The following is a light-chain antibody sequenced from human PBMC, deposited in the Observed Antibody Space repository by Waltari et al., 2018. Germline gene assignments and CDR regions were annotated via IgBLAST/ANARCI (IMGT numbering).Light chain of an antibody. J-gene: IGKJ1*01. V-gene: IGKV3-20*01. CDR2: GAS. CDR1: QSVSSNY. Sequence: IVLTQSPGPLSLSPGERATLSCRPSQSVSSNYLAWYQQKSGQAPRLLIYGASSRATGSPDRFSGSGSGTDFTLTISRLEPEDFEVYCCQQYGSSPRTFGQGTKVEIK. CDR3: QQYGSSPRT.